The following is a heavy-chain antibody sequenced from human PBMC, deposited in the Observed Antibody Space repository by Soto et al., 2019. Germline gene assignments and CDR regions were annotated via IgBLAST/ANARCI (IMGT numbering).Heavy chain of an antibody. V-gene: IGHV3-23*01. CDR3: AKESPGKIDRTAYFDY. Sequence: GGSLRLSCAASGFTFSSYAMSWVRQAPGKGLEWVSAISGSGGSTYYADSVKGRFTISRDNSKNTLYLQMNSLRAEDTAVYYCAKESPGKIDRTAYFDYWGQGTLVTVSS. D-gene: IGHD2-21*01. J-gene: IGHJ4*02. CDR1: GFTFSSYA. CDR2: ISGSGGST.